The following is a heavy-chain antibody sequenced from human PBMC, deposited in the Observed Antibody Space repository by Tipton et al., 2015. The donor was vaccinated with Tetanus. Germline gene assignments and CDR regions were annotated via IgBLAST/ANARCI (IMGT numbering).Heavy chain of an antibody. J-gene: IGHJ4*02. CDR1: GFTVSNNY. CDR3: AREGIVGATMFNGAYYFDY. CDR2: IYSGGST. D-gene: IGHD1-26*01. V-gene: IGHV3-66*01. Sequence: GSLRLSCAASGFTVSNNYMSWVRQAPGKGLEWVSVIYSGGSTYYADSVKGRFTISRDNSKNTLYLQMNSLRAEDTAVYYCAREGIVGATMFNGAYYFDYWGQGTLVTVSS.